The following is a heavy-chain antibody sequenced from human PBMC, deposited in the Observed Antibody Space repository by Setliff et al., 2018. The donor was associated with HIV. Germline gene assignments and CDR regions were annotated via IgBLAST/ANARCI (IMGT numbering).Heavy chain of an antibody. CDR1: GYSFTTSG. Sequence: SVKVSCTASGYSFTTSGVTWVRQAPGQGLDVVGEIIPLFGTRNYVQRFQGRIAITTDESTATAYMDLSGLTSEDTAMYYCAFSIYRSGSYSFIFDYWGQGTLVTVSS. CDR3: AFSIYRSGSYSFIFDY. V-gene: IGHV1-69*05. CDR2: IIPLFGTR. D-gene: IGHD3-10*01. J-gene: IGHJ4*02.